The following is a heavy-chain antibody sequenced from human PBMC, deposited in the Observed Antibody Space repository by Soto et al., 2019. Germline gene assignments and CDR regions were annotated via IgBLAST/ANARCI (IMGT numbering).Heavy chain of an antibody. D-gene: IGHD1-26*01. J-gene: IGHJ6*02. CDR2: IVPMLGTP. V-gene: IGHV1-69*01. CDR3: ARNGTYSSSLSLYSGMDV. CDR1: GGTFDNFI. Sequence: QVQLVQSGAEVKEPGSSVRVSCKASGGTFDNFIMNWVRQTPGQGLEWMGGIVPMLGTPTYAEKFKGRVTISATGSTSTMYMEVTSLRSEDTAIYYCARNGTYSSSLSLYSGMDVWGQGTTVTVSS.